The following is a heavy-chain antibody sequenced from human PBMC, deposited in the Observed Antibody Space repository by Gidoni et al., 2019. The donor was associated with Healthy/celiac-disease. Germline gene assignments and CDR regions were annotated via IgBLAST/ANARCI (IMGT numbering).Heavy chain of an antibody. CDR2: ISSSGSTI. Sequence: QVQLVESGGGLVKPGGSLRLSCAASGFPISASYLSWIRQAPGKGLEWVSYISSSGSTIYYADAVKGRFTISRDNAKNSLYLQMNSLRAEDTAVYYCAREGSGDSSGYYLFDYWGQGTLVTVSS. V-gene: IGHV3-11*01. D-gene: IGHD3-22*01. CDR1: GFPISASY. J-gene: IGHJ4*02. CDR3: AREGSGDSSGYYLFDY.